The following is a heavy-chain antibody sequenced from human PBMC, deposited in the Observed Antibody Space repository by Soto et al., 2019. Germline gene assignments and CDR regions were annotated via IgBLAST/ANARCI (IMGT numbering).Heavy chain of an antibody. CDR1: GFTFSSYA. V-gene: IGHV3-30-3*01. Sequence: LRLSCAASGFTFSSYAMHWVRQAPGKGLEWVAVISYDGSNKYYADSVKGRFTISRDSSKSTLYLQMNSLRAEDTAVYYCARDHGSSSWYNYYYYGMDVWGQGTTVTVSS. D-gene: IGHD6-13*01. CDR2: ISYDGSNK. J-gene: IGHJ6*02. CDR3: ARDHGSSSWYNYYYYGMDV.